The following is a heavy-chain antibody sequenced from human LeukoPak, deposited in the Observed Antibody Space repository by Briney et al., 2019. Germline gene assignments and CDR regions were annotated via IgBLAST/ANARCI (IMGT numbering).Heavy chain of an antibody. CDR2: VSESGEIT. D-gene: IGHD5-18*01. Sequence: GGSLRLSCAASGIAFSTYAMSWVRQAPGKGLEWVSVVSESGEITHYADSVKGRFTISRDNSKNTVYSQMNSLRAEDSAVYYCAKDTAQGYTYGTIEQDYWGQGTRVTVSS. CDR1: GIAFSTYA. V-gene: IGHV3-23*01. CDR3: AKDTAQGYTYGTIEQDY. J-gene: IGHJ4*02.